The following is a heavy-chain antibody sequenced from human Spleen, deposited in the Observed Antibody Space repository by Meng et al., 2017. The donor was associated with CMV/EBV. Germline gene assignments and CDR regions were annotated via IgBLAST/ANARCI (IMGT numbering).Heavy chain of an antibody. CDR2: VYYSGST. CDR3: ARDVTRDYDFWSAYYRGWFDP. Sequence: SSYYWGWIRQPPGKGLEWIGSVYYSGSTYDNPSLKSRVTMSVDTSKNHFSLRLSSVTAADTAVYYCARDVTRDYDFWSAYYRGWFDPWGQGTLVTVSS. J-gene: IGHJ5*02. D-gene: IGHD3-3*01. CDR1: SSYY. V-gene: IGHV4-39*07.